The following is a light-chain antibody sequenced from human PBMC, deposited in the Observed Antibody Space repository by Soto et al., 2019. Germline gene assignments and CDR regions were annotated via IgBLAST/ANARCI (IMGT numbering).Light chain of an antibody. Sequence: DIQLTQSPSFLSASVGDRVTITCRASQGISSYFAWYQQKPGKAPKLLIYAVSNLQSGVPSRFSGSASGTEFTITISSLQPEDFATYYYQQLNSYRLTFGGGTKVEIK. CDR1: QGISSY. CDR2: AVS. CDR3: QQLNSYRLT. J-gene: IGKJ4*01. V-gene: IGKV1-9*01.